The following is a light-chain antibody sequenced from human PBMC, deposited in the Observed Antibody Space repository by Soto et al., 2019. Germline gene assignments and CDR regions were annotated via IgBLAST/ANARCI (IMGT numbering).Light chain of an antibody. CDR2: SNN. V-gene: IGLV1-44*01. CDR3: AAWDDSLNARGV. J-gene: IGLJ1*01. CDR1: SSNIGSNT. Sequence: QSVLTQPPSASGTPGQRVTISCSGSSSNIGSNTVNWYQQLPGTAPKLLIYSNNQRPSGVPDRFSGSKSGTSASLAISGLQSEDEADYYCAAWDDSLNARGVFGTGTKVTVL.